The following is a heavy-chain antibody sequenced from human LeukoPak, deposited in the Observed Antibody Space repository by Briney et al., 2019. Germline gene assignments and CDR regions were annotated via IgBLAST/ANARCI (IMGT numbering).Heavy chain of an antibody. V-gene: IGHV4-34*01. J-gene: IGHJ4*02. CDR2: INHSGST. D-gene: IGHD2-15*01. Sequence: SETLSLTCAVYGGSFSGFYWSWIRQPPGKGLEWIGEINHSGSTNYNPSLKSRVTISVDTSKNQFSLKLSSVTAAGTAVYYCARAHGLCGGNSAYWGQGTLVTVSS. CDR1: GGSFSGFY. CDR3: ARAHGLCGGNSAY.